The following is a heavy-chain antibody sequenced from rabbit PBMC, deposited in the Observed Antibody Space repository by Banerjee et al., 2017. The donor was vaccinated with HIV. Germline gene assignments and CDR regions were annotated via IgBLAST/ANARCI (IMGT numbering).Heavy chain of an antibody. CDR1: GFDLSSYYY. J-gene: IGHJ2*01. CDR3: ARSYGYTGYGYAINL. D-gene: IGHD6-1*01. Sequence: QSLEESGGDLVKPGESLTLTCTASGFDLSSYYYMCWVRQAPGKGLEWIACIYADSYGSTYYASWAKGRFTISKTSSTTVTLQMTSLTAADTATYFCARSYGYTGYGYAINLWGQGTLVTVS. V-gene: IGHV1S40*01. CDR2: IYADSYGST.